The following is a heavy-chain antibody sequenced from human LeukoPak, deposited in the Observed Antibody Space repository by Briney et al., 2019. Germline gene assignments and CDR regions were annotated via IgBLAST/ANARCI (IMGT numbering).Heavy chain of an antibody. J-gene: IGHJ4*02. CDR3: ARVRSGSYWVY. CDR2: INPNSGGT. Sequence: ASVKVSFKASGYTFTGYYMHWVRQAPGQGLERMGWINPNSGGTNYAQKFQGRVTMTRDTSISTAYMELSRLRSDDTAVYYCARVRSGSYWVYWGQGTLVTVSS. CDR1: GYTFTGYY. V-gene: IGHV1-2*02. D-gene: IGHD3-10*01.